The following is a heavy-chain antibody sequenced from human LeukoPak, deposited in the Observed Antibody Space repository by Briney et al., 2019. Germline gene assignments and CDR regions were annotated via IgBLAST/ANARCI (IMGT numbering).Heavy chain of an antibody. J-gene: IGHJ5*02. CDR1: GGSISSYY. Sequence: SETLSLTCTVSGGSISSYYWSWIRQPPGKGLEWIGYIYYSGSTNYNPSLKSRVTISVDTSKNQFSLKLSSVTAADTAVYYCARVVVVVPAAAVGRGWFDPWGQGTLVTVSS. V-gene: IGHV4-59*01. CDR2: IYYSGST. D-gene: IGHD2-2*01. CDR3: ARVVVVVPAAAVGRGWFDP.